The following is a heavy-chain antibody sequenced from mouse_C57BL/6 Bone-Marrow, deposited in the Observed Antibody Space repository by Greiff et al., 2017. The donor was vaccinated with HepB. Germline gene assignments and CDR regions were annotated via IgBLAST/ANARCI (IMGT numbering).Heavy chain of an antibody. V-gene: IGHV10-3*01. CDR1: GFTFNTYA. D-gene: IGHD1-1*01. CDR2: IRSKSSNYAT. Sequence: EVQLVESGGGLVQPKGSLKLSCAASGFTFNTYAMHWVRQAPGKGLEWVARIRSKSSNYATYYADSVKDRFTISRDDSQSMLYLQMNNLKTEDTAMYYCVREGYYGSSYGEDYAMDYWGQGTSVTVSS. J-gene: IGHJ4*01. CDR3: VREGYYGSSYGEDYAMDY.